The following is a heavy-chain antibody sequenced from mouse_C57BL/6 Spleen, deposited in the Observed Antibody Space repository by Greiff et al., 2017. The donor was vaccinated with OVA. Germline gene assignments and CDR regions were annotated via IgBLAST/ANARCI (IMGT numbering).Heavy chain of an antibody. Sequence: QVQLQQPGAELVRPGSSVKLSCKASGYTFTSYWLDWVKQRPGQGLEWIGNIYPSDSETHYNQKFKDKATLTVDKSSSTAYMQLSSLTSEDSAVYYCARGGRKVWYFDVWGTGTTVTVSS. J-gene: IGHJ1*03. V-gene: IGHV1-61*01. CDR3: ARGGRKVWYFDV. CDR2: IYPSDSET. CDR1: GYTFTSYW. D-gene: IGHD1-1*01.